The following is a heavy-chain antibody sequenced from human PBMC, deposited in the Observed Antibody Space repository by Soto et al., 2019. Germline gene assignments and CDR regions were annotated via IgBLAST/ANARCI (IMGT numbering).Heavy chain of an antibody. CDR1: VLTVSVSY. D-gene: IGHD6-19*01. CDR2: IYRDGST. V-gene: IGHV3-53*01. J-gene: IGHJ4*02. Sequence: RGPLLLSCASSVLTVSVSYMDWVRQAPGMGLQLVSVIYRDGSTYYADSVKGRFSISRDIAKNTLYLQMNSLRAEDTAVYYCAKVDSSGWYFDYWAQGTLVTVSS. CDR3: AKVDSSGWYFDY.